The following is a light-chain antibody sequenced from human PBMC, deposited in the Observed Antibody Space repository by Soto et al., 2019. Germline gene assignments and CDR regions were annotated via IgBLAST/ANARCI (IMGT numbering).Light chain of an antibody. V-gene: IGKV1-39*01. J-gene: IGKJ4*01. CDR3: QQSDSSALT. CDR1: QSISSY. Sequence: IQSPSSLSEAILDIVTIACRASQSISSYLNWYQQKPGKAPKLLIYAASSLQSGVPSRFSGSGSGTDFTLTISSLQPEDFATYFWQQSDSSALTFGG. CDR2: AAS.